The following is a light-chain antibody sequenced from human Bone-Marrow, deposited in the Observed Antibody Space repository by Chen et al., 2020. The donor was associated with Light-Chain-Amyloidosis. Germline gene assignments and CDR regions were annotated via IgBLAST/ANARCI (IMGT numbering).Light chain of an antibody. CDR1: SGSIATNY. V-gene: IGLV6-57*01. CDR2: EDD. Sequence: NFMLTQPHSVSESPGKTVIISCTRSSGSIATNYVQWYQQRPGSSPTTVIYEDDQRPSGVPDRLSGSINRSSKSAALAIWGLKTEDEADYYCQVDEGSSQGVFDGGTKLTVL. CDR3: QVDEGSSQGV. J-gene: IGLJ3*02.